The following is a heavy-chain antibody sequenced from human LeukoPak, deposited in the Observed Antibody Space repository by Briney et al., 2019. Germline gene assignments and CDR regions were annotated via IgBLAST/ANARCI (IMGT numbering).Heavy chain of an antibody. Sequence: GGSLRLSRAASGFTVSSNYMSWVRQAPGKGLEWVSGISWNSGSIGYADSVKGRFTISRDNAKNSLYLQMNSLRAEDMALYYCAKDTQLYGDYGGYFDYWGQGTLVTVSS. CDR1: GFTVSSNY. D-gene: IGHD4-17*01. J-gene: IGHJ4*02. CDR2: ISWNSGSI. V-gene: IGHV3-9*03. CDR3: AKDTQLYGDYGGYFDY.